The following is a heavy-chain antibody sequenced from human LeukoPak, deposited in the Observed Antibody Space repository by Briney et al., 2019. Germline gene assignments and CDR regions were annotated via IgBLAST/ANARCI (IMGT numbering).Heavy chain of an antibody. V-gene: IGHV3-20*04. D-gene: IGHD3-3*01. CDR3: VRDFRFLEDY. CDR1: GFTFDEYG. J-gene: IGHJ4*02. Sequence: GGSLRLSCAASGFTFDEYGMTWVRHAPGKGLEWVSGISRNGGASGYAASVKGRFTISRDNAKNSQYLQMNSLRAGDTAVYYCVRDFRFLEDYWGQGTLVTVSS. CDR2: ISRNGGAS.